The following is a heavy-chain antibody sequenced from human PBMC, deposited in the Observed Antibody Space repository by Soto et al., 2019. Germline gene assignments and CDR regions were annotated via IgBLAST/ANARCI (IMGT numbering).Heavy chain of an antibody. Sequence: PGESLKISCKGSGYSFTSYWIGWVRQMPGKGLEWMGIIYPGDSDTRYSPSFQGQVTISADKSISTAYLQWSSLKASDTAMYYCARERITMVRGTYGMDVWGQGTTVTVSS. CDR1: GYSFTSYW. V-gene: IGHV5-51*01. D-gene: IGHD3-10*01. CDR2: IYPGDSDT. CDR3: ARERITMVRGTYGMDV. J-gene: IGHJ6*02.